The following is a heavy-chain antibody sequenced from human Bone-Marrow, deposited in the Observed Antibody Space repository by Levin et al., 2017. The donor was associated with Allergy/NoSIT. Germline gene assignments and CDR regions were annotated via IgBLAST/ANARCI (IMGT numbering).Heavy chain of an antibody. CDR1: GFTFDDYA. V-gene: IGHV3-9*01. D-gene: IGHD5-18*01. CDR3: ASDRRADTAIDYYYYSAMDV. CDR2: INWNSYTT. J-gene: IGHJ6*02. Sequence: SLKISCAASGFTFDDYAKHWVRQAPGKGLEWVSTINWNSYTTGYADSVQGRFTISRDNARNFLYLQMNSLRPEDTALYYCASDRRADTAIDYYYYSAMDVWGQGTTVTVS.